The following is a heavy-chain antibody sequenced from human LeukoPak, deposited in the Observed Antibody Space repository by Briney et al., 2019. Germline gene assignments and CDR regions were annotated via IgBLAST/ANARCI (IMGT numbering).Heavy chain of an antibody. Sequence: SQTLSLTCTVSGVAISNDAYYWTWIRQLPGRGLEWIGYIYVTGSTYYNPFLQSRLTMSLDTSKNQFSLELNSVTAADTAVYYCARAVKQVVVRFDYWGQGTLVTVSS. CDR1: GVAISNDAYY. J-gene: IGHJ4*02. CDR3: ARAVKQVVVRFDY. V-gene: IGHV4-31*03. CDR2: IYVTGST. D-gene: IGHD3-22*01.